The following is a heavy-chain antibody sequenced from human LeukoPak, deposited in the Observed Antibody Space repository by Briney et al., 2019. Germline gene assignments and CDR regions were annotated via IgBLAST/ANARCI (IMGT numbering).Heavy chain of an antibody. D-gene: IGHD1-26*01. CDR3: AKDPRGVGAARQFDY. J-gene: IGHJ4*02. CDR2: ISGSGGST. V-gene: IGHV3-23*01. Sequence: GGSLRLSCAASGFTFSSYAMSWVRQAPGKGLEWVSAISGSGGSTYYADSVKGRFTISRDNSKNTLYLQMNSRRAEDTAVYYCAKDPRGVGAARQFDYWGQGTLVTVSS. CDR1: GFTFSSYA.